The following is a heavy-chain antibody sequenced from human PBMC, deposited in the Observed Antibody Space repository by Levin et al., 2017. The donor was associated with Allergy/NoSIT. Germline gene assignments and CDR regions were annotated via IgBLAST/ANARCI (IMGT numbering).Heavy chain of an antibody. J-gene: IGHJ6*03. Sequence: GGSLRLSCAASGFTFSSYAMSWVRQAPGKGLEWVSAISGSGGSTYYADSVKGRFTISRDNSKNTLYLQMNSLRAEDTAVYYCAKDRGGDYYDYYYYYMDVWGKGTTVTVSS. CDR3: AKDRGGDYYDYYYYYMDV. CDR2: ISGSGGST. D-gene: IGHD4-17*01. CDR1: GFTFSSYA. V-gene: IGHV3-23*01.